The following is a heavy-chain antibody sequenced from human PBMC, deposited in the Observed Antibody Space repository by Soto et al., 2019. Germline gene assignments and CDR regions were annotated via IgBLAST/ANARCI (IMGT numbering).Heavy chain of an antibody. Sequence: QLQLQESGPGLVKPSETLSLTCTVSGGSISSSSYYWGWIRQPPGKGLEWIGSISYSGSTYYNPSLKSRVTISVAAYTNQFSVMVSSGTAADTAVYYCAVMPTLLWGVHYYGMDVWGQGTTVTVSS. J-gene: IGHJ6*02. CDR3: AVMPTLLWGVHYYGMDV. CDR1: GGSISSSSYY. V-gene: IGHV4-39*01. D-gene: IGHD2-21*01. CDR2: ISYSGST.